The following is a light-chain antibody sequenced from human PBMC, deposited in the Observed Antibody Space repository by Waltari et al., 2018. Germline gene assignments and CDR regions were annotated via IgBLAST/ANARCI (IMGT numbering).Light chain of an antibody. CDR1: QSVSSN. CDR2: GAS. V-gene: IGKV3-15*01. Sequence: EIMMTQSPATLSVSPGERATLSCRASQSVSSNLAWYQQKPGQAPRLLIYGASTRATGIPARFSGSGSGTEFTLTISSLQSEDFAIYYCQQYNNWPPVTFGGGTKVEVK. J-gene: IGKJ4*01. CDR3: QQYNNWPPVT.